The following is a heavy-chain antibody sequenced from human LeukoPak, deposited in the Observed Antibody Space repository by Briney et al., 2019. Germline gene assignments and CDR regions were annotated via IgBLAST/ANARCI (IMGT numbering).Heavy chain of an antibody. Sequence: PGGSLTLSCAASGFTFNNYGMHWVRQAPGKGLEWVALIWYDGTNKYYGDSVKGRFTISRDNSKNTLYMQMNSLRAEDTAVYYCARGRFGELSVATFDIWGPGKMVTVSS. V-gene: IGHV3-33*01. J-gene: IGHJ3*02. CDR1: GFTFNNYG. CDR2: IWYDGTNK. D-gene: IGHD3-10*01. CDR3: ARGRFGELSVATFDI.